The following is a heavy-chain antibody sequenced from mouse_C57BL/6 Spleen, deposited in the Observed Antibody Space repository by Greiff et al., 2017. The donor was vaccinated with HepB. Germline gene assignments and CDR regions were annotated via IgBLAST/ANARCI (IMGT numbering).Heavy chain of an antibody. CDR3: AIIYYDYAYYAMDY. V-gene: IGHV1-7*01. D-gene: IGHD2-4*01. Sequence: QVQLQQSGAELAKPGASVKLSCKASGYTFTSYWMHWVKQRPGQGLEWIGYINPSSGYTKYNQKFKDKATLTADKSSSTADMQLSSLTYEDSAVYYCAIIYYDYAYYAMDYWGQGTSVTVSS. J-gene: IGHJ4*01. CDR2: INPSSGYT. CDR1: GYTFTSYW.